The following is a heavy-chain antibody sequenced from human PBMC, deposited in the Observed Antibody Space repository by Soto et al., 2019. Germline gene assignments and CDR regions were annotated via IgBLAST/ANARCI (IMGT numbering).Heavy chain of an antibody. D-gene: IGHD6-13*01. V-gene: IGHV1-18*01. Sequence: GASVKVSCKGSGYTFTSYGSSWLRQAPGQGLEWMGWISAYNGNTNYAQKLQGRVTMTTDTSTSTAYMELRSLRSDDTAVYYCARGGSSSSLYYYYMDVWGKGTTVTVSS. CDR2: ISAYNGNT. CDR3: ARGGSSSSLYYYYMDV. J-gene: IGHJ6*03. CDR1: GYTFTSYG.